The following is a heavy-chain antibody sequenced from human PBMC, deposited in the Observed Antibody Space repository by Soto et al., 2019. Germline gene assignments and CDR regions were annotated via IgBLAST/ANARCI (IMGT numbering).Heavy chain of an antibody. CDR1: GFTFSSYG. V-gene: IGHV3-30*18. Sequence: VQLVESGGGVVQPGRSLRLSCAASGFTFSSYGMHWVRQAPGKGLEWVAVISYDGSNKYYADSVKGRFTISRDNSKNTLYLQMNSLRAEDTAVYYCAKGPPDLYYFDYWGQGTLVTVSS. CDR2: ISYDGSNK. J-gene: IGHJ4*02. CDR3: AKGPPDLYYFDY.